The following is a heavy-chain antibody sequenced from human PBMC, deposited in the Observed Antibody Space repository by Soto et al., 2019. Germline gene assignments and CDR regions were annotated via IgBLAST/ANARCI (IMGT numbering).Heavy chain of an antibody. V-gene: IGHV1-18*01. CDR3: AKDALYDSRGYYYLMAPDY. J-gene: IGHJ4*02. Sequence: ASVKVSCKASGYTFTSYGISWVRQAPGQGLEWMGWISAYNGNTNYAQKLQGRVTMTTDTSTSTAYMELRSLRSDDTAVYYCAKDALYDSRGYYYLMAPDYWGQGTLVTVSS. CDR1: GYTFTSYG. CDR2: ISAYNGNT. D-gene: IGHD3-22*01.